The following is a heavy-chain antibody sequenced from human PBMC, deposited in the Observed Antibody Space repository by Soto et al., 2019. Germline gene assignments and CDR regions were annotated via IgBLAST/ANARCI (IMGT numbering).Heavy chain of an antibody. CDR3: VRRLTWIDLNY. CDR1: GYTFIDYF. J-gene: IGHJ4*02. V-gene: IGHV1-2*07. D-gene: IGHD5-12*01. Sequence: ASVKVSCKASGYTFIDYFIHWVRQAPGQCLELMVCINPSSDATDYSHNFLGRVTIARDTSIGTASMELSRLRSDDNAVYYCVRRLTWIDLNYWAQVTPVPVST. CDR2: INPSSDAT.